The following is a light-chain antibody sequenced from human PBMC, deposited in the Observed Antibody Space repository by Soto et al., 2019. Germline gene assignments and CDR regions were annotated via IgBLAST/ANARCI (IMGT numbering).Light chain of an antibody. CDR3: GSYAGSSNFDV. CDR1: SSDIGGYNY. Sequence: QSVLTQPPSASGSPGQSVTISCTGTSSDIGGYNYVSWYQQHPGKAPKLIIYEVFKRPSGVPDRFSGSKSGNTASLTVSRLQAEDEDDYYCGSYAGSSNFDVFGTGTKLTVL. V-gene: IGLV2-8*01. CDR2: EVF. J-gene: IGLJ1*01.